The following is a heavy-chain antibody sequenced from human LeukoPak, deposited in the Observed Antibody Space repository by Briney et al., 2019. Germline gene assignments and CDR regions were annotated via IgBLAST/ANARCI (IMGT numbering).Heavy chain of an antibody. CDR2: IYTSGST. D-gene: IGHD3-10*01. CDR3: GRGITMVRGASNNYFDY. V-gene: IGHV4-4*07. J-gene: IGHJ4*02. Sequence: PSETLSLTCTVSGGSISRYYGSWIRQPAGKGLEWIGRIYTSGSTNYNPSLKSQSTMSVDKSNNQLSLKLSSVTAGDTGVYYCGRGITMVRGASNNYFDYWGQGTLVTVSS. CDR1: GGSISRYY.